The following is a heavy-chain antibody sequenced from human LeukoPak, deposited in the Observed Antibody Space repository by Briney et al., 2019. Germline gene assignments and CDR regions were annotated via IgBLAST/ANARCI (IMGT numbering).Heavy chain of an antibody. J-gene: IGHJ3*02. CDR2: INPNSGGT. D-gene: IGHD1-26*01. Sequence: GASVKVSCKASGYTFTGYYMHWVRQAPGQGLEWMGWINPNSGGTNYAQKFQGRVTMTRDTSISTAYMELSRLRSDDTAVYYCARGAAWEGGSYPDAFDIWGQGTMVTVSS. CDR3: ARGAAWEGGSYPDAFDI. CDR1: GYTFTGYY. V-gene: IGHV1-2*02.